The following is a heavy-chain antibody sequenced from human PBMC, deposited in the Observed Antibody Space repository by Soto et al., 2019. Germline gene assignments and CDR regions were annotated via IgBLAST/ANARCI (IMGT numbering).Heavy chain of an antibody. Sequence: ASVKVSCKASGYIFTAYSMHWVRQAPGQGLEWLGWIDPNSGDTIYAQKFQDRVTMTCDTSVSTAYLELSSLSSDDTALYYCAREASAVVSLDYWGQGTLVTVSS. CDR1: GYIFTAYS. CDR2: IDPNSGDT. J-gene: IGHJ4*02. V-gene: IGHV1-2*02. CDR3: AREASAVVSLDY. D-gene: IGHD2-15*01.